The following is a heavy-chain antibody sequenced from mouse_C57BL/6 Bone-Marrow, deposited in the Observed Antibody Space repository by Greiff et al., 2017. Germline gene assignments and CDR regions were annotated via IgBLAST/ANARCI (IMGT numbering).Heavy chain of an antibody. V-gene: IGHV2-2*01. CDR2: IWSGGST. J-gene: IGHJ1*03. CDR3: ARGDWDWYFDV. Sequence: VQLQESGPGLVQPSQSLSITCTVSGFSLTSYGVHWVRQSPGKGLEWLGVIWSGGSTDYNAAFISRLSISKDNSKSQVFFKRNSLQADDTAIYYCARGDWDWYFDVWGTGTTVTVSS. CDR1: GFSLTSYG. D-gene: IGHD4-1*01.